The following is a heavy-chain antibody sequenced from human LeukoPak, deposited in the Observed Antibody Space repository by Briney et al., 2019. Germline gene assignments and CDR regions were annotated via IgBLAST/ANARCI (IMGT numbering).Heavy chain of an antibody. CDR1: GYSFISYW. CDR2: IDPSDSYT. CDR3: ARGTYGVNSYFDY. D-gene: IGHD4-23*01. Sequence: GESLQISCKTSGYSFISYWISRWRQMPGKGLEWMGRIDPSDSYTNYSPSFQGHVTISADKSISTAYLQWSSLKASDTAMYYCARGTYGVNSYFDYWGQGTLVTVSS. J-gene: IGHJ4*02. V-gene: IGHV5-10-1*01.